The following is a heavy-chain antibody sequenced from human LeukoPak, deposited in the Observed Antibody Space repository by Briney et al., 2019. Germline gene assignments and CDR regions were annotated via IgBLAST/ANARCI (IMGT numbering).Heavy chain of an antibody. CDR2: INHSGST. J-gene: IGHJ2*01. CDR1: GGSFSGYY. D-gene: IGHD5-18*01. CDR3: ARGGYSYGYNWYFDL. V-gene: IGHV4-34*01. Sequence: PSETLSLTCAVYGGSFSGYYWSWIRQPPGKGLEWIGEINHSGSTNYNPSLKSRVPISVDTSKNQFSLKLSSVTAADTAVYYCARGGYSYGYNWYFDLWGRGTLVTVSS.